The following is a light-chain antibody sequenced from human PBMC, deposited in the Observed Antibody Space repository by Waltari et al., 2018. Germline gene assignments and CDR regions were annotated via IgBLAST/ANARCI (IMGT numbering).Light chain of an antibody. J-gene: IGLJ3*02. CDR2: EVS. Sequence: QSALTQPASVSGSPGQSITISCTGTSSDVGGYKYVYWYQQHPAKAPKVMIYEVSNRPSGVSNRVSGPKSGNTATLTISGLQAEDEADYYCTSYTSTSTLGVFGGGTKLTVL. V-gene: IGLV2-14*01. CDR3: TSYTSTSTLGV. CDR1: SSDVGGYKY.